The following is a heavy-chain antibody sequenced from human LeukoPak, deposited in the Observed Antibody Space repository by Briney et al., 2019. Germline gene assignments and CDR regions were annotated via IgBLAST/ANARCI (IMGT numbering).Heavy chain of an antibody. V-gene: IGHV3-11*01. CDR1: GFTFSADH. CDR2: ISGDATTV. CDR3: ARVLRYCSGGNCYSGGLGYMDV. J-gene: IGHJ6*03. Sequence: GGSLRLSCAASGFTFSADHMSWIRQAPGTGLEWVAYISGDATTVYYAGSLKGRFTISRNNAKNSLFLQMNSLRAEDTAVYYCARVLRYCSGGNCYSGGLGYMDVWGKGTTVTISS. D-gene: IGHD2-15*01.